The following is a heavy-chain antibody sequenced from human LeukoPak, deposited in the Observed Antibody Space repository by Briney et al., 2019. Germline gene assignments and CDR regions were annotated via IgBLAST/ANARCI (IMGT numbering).Heavy chain of an antibody. CDR2: ISGSGGST. Sequence: GGSLRLSCAASGFTFSNYAMSWVRQAPGKGLEWVSAISGSGGSTYYADSVKGRFTISRDNSKNTLYLQMNSLRAEDTAVYYCAKGGPPEMATITYHPPFVYWGQGTLVTVSS. V-gene: IGHV3-23*01. J-gene: IGHJ4*02. CDR1: GFTFSNYA. CDR3: AKGGPPEMATITYHPPFVY. D-gene: IGHD5-24*01.